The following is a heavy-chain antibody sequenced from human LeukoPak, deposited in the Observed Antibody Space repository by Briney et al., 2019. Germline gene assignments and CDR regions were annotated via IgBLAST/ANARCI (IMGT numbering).Heavy chain of an antibody. D-gene: IGHD6-19*01. CDR3: ARVSQWLVENDWFDP. J-gene: IGHJ5*02. CDR1: EYTFTAYY. CDR2: INPNSGDT. V-gene: IGHV1-2*02. Sequence: ASVKVSCKASEYTFTAYYVHWVRQAPGQGLEWMGWINPNSGDTNFAQNFQGRVTMTRDTSISTVYMGLSRLRSDDTAVYYCARVSQWLVENDWFDPWGQGTLVTVSS.